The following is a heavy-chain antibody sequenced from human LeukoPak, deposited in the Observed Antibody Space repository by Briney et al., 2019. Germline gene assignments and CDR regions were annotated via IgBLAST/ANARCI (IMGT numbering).Heavy chain of an antibody. Sequence: GGSLRLSCAASGFTFSSYGMHWVRQAPGKGLEWVAVIWYDGSNKYYADSVKGRFTISRDNSKNTLYLQMNSLRDEDTAVYYCGKDRQYYYYYYGMDVWGQGTTVTVSS. V-gene: IGHV3-30*02. CDR2: IWYDGSNK. CDR1: GFTFSSYG. CDR3: GKDRQYYYYYYGMDV. J-gene: IGHJ6*02. D-gene: IGHD5-24*01.